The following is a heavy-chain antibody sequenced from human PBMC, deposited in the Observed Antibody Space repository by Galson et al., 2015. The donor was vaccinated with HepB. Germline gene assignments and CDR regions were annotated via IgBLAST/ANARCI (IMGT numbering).Heavy chain of an antibody. Sequence: SLRLSCAASGFTFSSYSMNWVRQAPGRGLEWVSTFSGVNSDTYYADSVKGRFTVSRDNSKNQVYLQMNSLRSEGTAVYYCAKDREGDTGDFDSWGQGTLATVSS. J-gene: IGHJ4*02. CDR2: FSGVNSDT. CDR3: AKDREGDTGDFDS. D-gene: IGHD5-18*01. CDR1: GFTFSSYS. V-gene: IGHV3-23*01.